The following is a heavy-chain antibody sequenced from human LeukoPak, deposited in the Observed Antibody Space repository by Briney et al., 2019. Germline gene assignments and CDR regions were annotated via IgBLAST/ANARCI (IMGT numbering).Heavy chain of an antibody. V-gene: IGHV4-39*01. CDR3: ARHARYCGGDCYSLDY. Sequence: SETLSLTCAVSGDSISTSNSYWGWIRRPPGKGLEWVGSIYYSGNTYYNPSLKSRVTISVDTSKNQFSLKLSSVTVADTAVYYCARHARYCGGDCYSLDYWGQGTLVTVSS. D-gene: IGHD2-21*02. CDR1: GDSISTSNSY. CDR2: IYYSGNT. J-gene: IGHJ4*02.